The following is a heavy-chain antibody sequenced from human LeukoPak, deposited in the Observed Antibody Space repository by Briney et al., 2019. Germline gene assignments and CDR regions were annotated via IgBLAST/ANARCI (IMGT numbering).Heavy chain of an antibody. CDR2: ISSSGSTI. D-gene: IGHD3-10*01. J-gene: IGHJ4*02. Sequence: GGSLRLSCAASGFTFSSYEMNWVRQAPGKGLEWVSYISSSGSTIYYADSVKGRFTISRDNAKNSLYLQMNSLRAEDTAVYYCAREGGSGSYGGANWGQGTLVTVSS. CDR3: AREGGSGSYGGAN. V-gene: IGHV3-48*03. CDR1: GFTFSSYE.